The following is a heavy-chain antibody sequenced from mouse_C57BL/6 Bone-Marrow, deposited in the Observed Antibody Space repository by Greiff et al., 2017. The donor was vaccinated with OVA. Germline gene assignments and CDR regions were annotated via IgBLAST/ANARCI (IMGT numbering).Heavy chain of an antibody. CDR3: AKLFWFAY. Sequence: EVKLMESGGGLVKPGGSLKLSCAASGFTFSDYGMHWVRQAPEKGLEWVAYISSGSSTIYYADTVKGRFTISRDNAKNTLFLQMTSLRSEDTAMYYCAKLFWFAYWGQGTLVTASA. V-gene: IGHV5-17*01. CDR1: GFTFSDYG. CDR2: ISSGSSTI. J-gene: IGHJ3*01.